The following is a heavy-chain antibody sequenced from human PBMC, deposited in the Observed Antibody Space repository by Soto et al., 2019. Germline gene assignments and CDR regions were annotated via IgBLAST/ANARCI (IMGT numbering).Heavy chain of an antibody. CDR1: GGTFSSYA. D-gene: IGHD3-10*01. J-gene: IGHJ3*02. Sequence: QVQLVQSGAEVKKPGSSVKVSCKASGGTFSSYAISWVRQAPGQGLEWMGGIIPIFGTANYAQKFQGRVTITADESTCTAYIELSRLRSEDTAVYYCARFGRGVLDAFDIWGQGTMVTVSS. V-gene: IGHV1-69*01. CDR3: ARFGRGVLDAFDI. CDR2: IIPIFGTA.